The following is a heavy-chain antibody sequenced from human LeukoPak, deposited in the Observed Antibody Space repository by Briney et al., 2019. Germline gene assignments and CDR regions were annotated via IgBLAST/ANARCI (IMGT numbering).Heavy chain of an antibody. CDR3: AKGNYYDSSGYYYEDAFDI. Sequence: PGGSLRLSCAASGFTFSSFAMSWVRQAPGKGLEWVSSISCDGSRTYYADSMKGRFTISRDNSKNTLYLQMNSLRAEDTAVYYCAKGNYYDSSGYYYEDAFDIWGQGTMVTVSS. CDR1: GFTFSSFA. D-gene: IGHD3-22*01. CDR2: ISCDGSRT. V-gene: IGHV3-23*01. J-gene: IGHJ3*02.